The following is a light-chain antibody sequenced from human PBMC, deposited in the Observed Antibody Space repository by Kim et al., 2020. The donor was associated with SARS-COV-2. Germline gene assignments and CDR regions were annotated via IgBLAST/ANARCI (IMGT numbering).Light chain of an antibody. CDR3: QQSYSTPRWT. Sequence: SLGDRVTITCRASQNINIYLNWYQQRPGKAPRLLIYGASNLQSGVPSRFSGGGSGTDFTLTISSLQPEDFASYFCQQSYSTPRWTFGQGTKVGIK. CDR1: QNINIY. CDR2: GAS. J-gene: IGKJ1*01. V-gene: IGKV1-39*01.